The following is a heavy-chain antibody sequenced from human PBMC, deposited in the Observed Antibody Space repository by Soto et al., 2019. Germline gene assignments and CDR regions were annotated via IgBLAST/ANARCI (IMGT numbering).Heavy chain of an antibody. CDR2: ISHDVRSK. Sequence: GGSLRLSCAASGFTFSSFGIHWVRQAPGKGLEWVAVISHDVRSKFYGDSVKGRFTISRDNSKNTLSLQMNSLRAEDTAVYYCAKDRGYCDSYSCYLGHAFDIWGQGTLVTVSS. CDR1: GFTFSSFG. J-gene: IGHJ3*02. CDR3: AKDRGYCDSYSCYLGHAFDI. V-gene: IGHV3-30*18. D-gene: IGHD2-2*01.